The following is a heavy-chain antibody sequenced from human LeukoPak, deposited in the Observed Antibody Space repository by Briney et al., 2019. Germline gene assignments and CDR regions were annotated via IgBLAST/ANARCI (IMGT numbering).Heavy chain of an antibody. CDR1: GGSFSGYY. J-gene: IGHJ5*02. V-gene: IGHV4-34*01. Sequence: PSETLSLTCAVYGGSFSGYYWSWIRQPPGKGLEWIGEINHSGSTNYNPSLKSRVTISVDTSKNQFSLKLSSVTAADTAVYYCARQAIVVVVAATPRRNWFDPWGQGTLVTVSS. CDR3: ARQAIVVVVAATPRRNWFDP. CDR2: INHSGST. D-gene: IGHD2-15*01.